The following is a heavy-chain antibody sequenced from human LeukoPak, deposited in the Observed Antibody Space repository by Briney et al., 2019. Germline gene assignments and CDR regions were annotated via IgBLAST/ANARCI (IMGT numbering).Heavy chain of an antibody. D-gene: IGHD2-15*01. V-gene: IGHV3-7*01. CDR2: IKQEESEK. Sequence: GGPLTLLCAAWGYHYCIFWMSWPRHARGKGRVGGANIKQEESEKYYVDSGKCRFTICRDNAKNSLYLKKNSLRAEDTTVYYCARAVVGLPPNYYYYCYMDVWGKGTTVTVSS. CDR1: GYHYCIFW. J-gene: IGHJ6*03. CDR3: ARAVVGLPPNYYYYCYMDV.